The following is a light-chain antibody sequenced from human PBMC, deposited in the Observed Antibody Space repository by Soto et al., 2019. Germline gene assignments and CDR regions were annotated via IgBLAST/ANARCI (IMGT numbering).Light chain of an antibody. Sequence: DTVMTQSPATLSVSPGGSATLSCRSSQSVRTKLAWYQQKPGKAPRLLIYGASSRATGIPARFSGIGSGTEFTRNISSLQSEDSAVYYCQQYNNWPAEITFCQGTRLEIK. CDR1: QSVRTK. V-gene: IGKV3D-15*01. J-gene: IGKJ5*01. CDR2: GAS. CDR3: QQYNNWPAEIT.